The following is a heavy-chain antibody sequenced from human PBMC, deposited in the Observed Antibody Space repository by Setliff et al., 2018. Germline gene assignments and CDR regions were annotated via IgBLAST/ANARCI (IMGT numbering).Heavy chain of an antibody. CDR3: VKLVPQAISSDP. J-gene: IGHJ5*02. CDR2: IKSKTDGGPT. CDR1: GVTVSDAW. D-gene: IGHD3-10*01. Sequence: PGGSLRLSCAASGVTVSDAWMGWVRQTPGEGPDWVGRIKSKTDGGPTDYAAPVKGRFTISRDDSKNTLYLQMNSLKTEDTAIYYCVKLVPQAISSDPWGQGTLVTVSS. V-gene: IGHV3-15*01.